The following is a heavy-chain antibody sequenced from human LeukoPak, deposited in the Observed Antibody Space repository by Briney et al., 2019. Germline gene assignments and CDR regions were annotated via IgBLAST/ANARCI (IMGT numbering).Heavy chain of an antibody. CDR1: GGTFSTYA. J-gene: IGHJ4*02. D-gene: IGHD3-22*01. V-gene: IGHV1-69*04. CDR3: AYDSSGYYYDDY. Sequence: SVKVSCKASGGTFSTYAISWVRQAPGQGLEWMGRIIPILGIANYAQKFQGGVTITADKSTSTAYMELSSLRSEDTAVYYCAYDSSGYYYDDYWGQGTLVTVSS. CDR2: IIPILGIA.